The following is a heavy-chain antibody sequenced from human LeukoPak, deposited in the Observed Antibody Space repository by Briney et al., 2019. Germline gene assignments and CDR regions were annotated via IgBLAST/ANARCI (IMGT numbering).Heavy chain of an antibody. J-gene: IGHJ6*02. Sequence: PGGSLRLSCAASGFTFSSYAMSWVRQAPGKGLEWVSAISGSGGSTYYADSVKGRFTISRDNSKNTLYLQMNSLRAEDTAVYYCAKDSFGGDGYQPDYYYYGMDVWGQGTTVTVSS. D-gene: IGHD5-24*01. V-gene: IGHV3-23*01. CDR1: GFTFSSYA. CDR2: ISGSGGST. CDR3: AKDSFGGDGYQPDYYYYGMDV.